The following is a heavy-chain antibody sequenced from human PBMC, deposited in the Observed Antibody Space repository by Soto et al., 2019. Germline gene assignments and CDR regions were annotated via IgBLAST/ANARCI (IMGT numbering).Heavy chain of an antibody. CDR2: ISGSGGST. CDR1: GFTFSSYA. V-gene: IGHV3-23*01. Sequence: TGGSLRLSCAASGFTFSSYAMSWVRQAPGKGLEWVSAISGSGGSTYYADSVKGRFTISRDNSKNTLYLQMNSLRAEDTAVYCCAKDHGYSSGWYLSQSLDYWGQGTLVTVSS. D-gene: IGHD6-19*01. CDR3: AKDHGYSSGWYLSQSLDY. J-gene: IGHJ4*02.